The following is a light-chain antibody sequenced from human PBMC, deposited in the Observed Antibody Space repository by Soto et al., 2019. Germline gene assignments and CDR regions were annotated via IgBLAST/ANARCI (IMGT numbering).Light chain of an antibody. CDR3: SSYAGSSELV. CDR2: EVS. V-gene: IGLV2-14*01. CDR1: SSDVGGYNY. J-gene: IGLJ1*01. Sequence: QSALTQPASVSGSPGQSITISCTGTSSDVGGYNYVSWYQQHPGKAPKLMIYEVSNRPSGVSNRFSGSKSGNTASLTISGLQAEDEAEYYCSSYAGSSELVFGTGTKLTVL.